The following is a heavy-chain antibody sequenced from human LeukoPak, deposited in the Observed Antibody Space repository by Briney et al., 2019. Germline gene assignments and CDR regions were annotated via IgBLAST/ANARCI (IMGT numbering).Heavy chain of an antibody. J-gene: IGHJ6*02. CDR1: GFSFSSYG. CDR3: AKVSYRCSGGACYSSYYYGMDV. Sequence: PGRSLRLSCAASGFSFSSYGMHWVRQAPGKGLEWVAVISSDGSDKYCADSVKGRFPISRDNSKNTLYLQMNSLRAEDTAVYYCAKVSYRCSGGACYSSYYYGMDVWGQGTTVTVSS. CDR2: ISSDGSDK. D-gene: IGHD2-15*01. V-gene: IGHV3-30*18.